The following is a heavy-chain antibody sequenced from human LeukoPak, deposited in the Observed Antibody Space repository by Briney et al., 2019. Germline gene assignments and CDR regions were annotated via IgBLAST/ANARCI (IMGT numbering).Heavy chain of an antibody. D-gene: IGHD1-14*01. CDR2: IYYSGGT. J-gene: IGHJ5*02. V-gene: IGHV4-59*08. Sequence: SETLSLTCTVSGGSISSYYWSWIRQPPGKGLEWIGYIYYSGGTNYNPSLKSRVTISVDTSKNQFSLKLSSVTAADTAVYYCARVLPNWFDPWGQGTLVTVSS. CDR1: GGSISSYY. CDR3: ARVLPNWFDP.